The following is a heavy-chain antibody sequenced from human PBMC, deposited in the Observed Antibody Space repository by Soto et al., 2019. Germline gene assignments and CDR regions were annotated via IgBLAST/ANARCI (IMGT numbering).Heavy chain of an antibody. CDR2: IYFSGIT. V-gene: IGHV4-59*08. Sequence: QVQLQESGPGLVKPSATLSLTCTVSGGSFGSDYWTWIRQPPGKGLAWIGYIYFSGITNYNPSLKSRVTIAIDTSKKQFSLRLNSVTAADTAVYYCARRNGRWLQYGSVDRWGRGTLVTVSS. D-gene: IGHD5-12*01. CDR3: ARRNGRWLQYGSVDR. J-gene: IGHJ2*01. CDR1: GGSFGSDY.